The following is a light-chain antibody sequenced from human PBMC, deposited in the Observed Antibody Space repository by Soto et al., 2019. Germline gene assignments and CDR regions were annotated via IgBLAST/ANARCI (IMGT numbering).Light chain of an antibody. CDR1: SSDVGNYNL. J-gene: IGLJ2*01. CDR3: CSYVCSSISVV. Sequence: QSALTQPASVSGSPGQSITISCTGTSSDVGNYNLVSWYQHPPGKAPKVMIYEGSKRPSGVANRFSVSKSGNTAYLTISVLQAEDEADYYCCSYVCSSISVVFGGGTKLTVL. V-gene: IGLV2-23*01. CDR2: EGS.